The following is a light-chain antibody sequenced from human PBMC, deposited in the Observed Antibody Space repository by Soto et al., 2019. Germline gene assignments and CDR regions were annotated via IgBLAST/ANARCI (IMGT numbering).Light chain of an antibody. J-gene: IGKJ2*01. V-gene: IGKV1-5*03. CDR3: QQYNSYLT. CDR2: KAS. CDR1: QSISSW. Sequence: DIQMTQSPSTLSASVGDRVTITCRASQSISSWLAWYQQKPGKAPKLLIYKASSLESGVPSRFSGSGSGTAFTLTVSSLHPDDFATYYCQQYNSYLTFGQGTKLEIK.